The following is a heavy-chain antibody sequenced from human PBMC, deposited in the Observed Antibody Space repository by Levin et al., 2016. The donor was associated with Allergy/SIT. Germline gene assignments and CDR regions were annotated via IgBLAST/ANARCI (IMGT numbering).Heavy chain of an antibody. CDR3: AKKYSSGWSHLDN. D-gene: IGHD6-19*01. CDR1: GFTFSRSP. Sequence: GESLKISCTASGFTFSRSPMTWVRQAPGRGLEWVATVVGSGASTNYADSMKGRFTISRDNSKNTVYLQMNSLRAEDTAIYFCAKKYSSGWSHLDNWGQGSLVTVSS. V-gene: IGHV3-23*01. CDR2: VVGSGAST. J-gene: IGHJ4*02.